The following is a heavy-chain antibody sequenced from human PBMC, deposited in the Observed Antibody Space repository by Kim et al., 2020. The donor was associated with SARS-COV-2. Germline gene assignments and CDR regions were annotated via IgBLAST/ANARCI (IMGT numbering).Heavy chain of an antibody. Sequence: ASVKVSCKASGYTFTSYGISWVRQAPGQGLEWMGWISAYNGNTNYAQKLQGRVTMTTDTSTSTAYMELRSLRSDDTAVYYCARDFGGGSSSWLYWFDPWGQGTLVTVSS. D-gene: IGHD6-13*01. J-gene: IGHJ5*02. CDR2: ISAYNGNT. CDR1: GYTFTSYG. CDR3: ARDFGGGSSSWLYWFDP. V-gene: IGHV1-18*04.